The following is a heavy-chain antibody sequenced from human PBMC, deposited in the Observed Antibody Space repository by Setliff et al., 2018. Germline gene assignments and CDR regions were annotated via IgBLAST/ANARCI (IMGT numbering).Heavy chain of an antibody. J-gene: IGHJ4*02. V-gene: IGHV4-39*07. Sequence: LSLTCTVSGGSISSSNYYWGWIRQPPGKGLEWIGNIYYGGSAYYNPSLKSRVTISVDTSKNQFSLKLSSVTAADTAMYYCARILGYCSGGSCYVPYWGQGTLVTVSS. CDR1: GGSISSSNYY. CDR2: IYYGGSA. CDR3: ARILGYCSGGSCYVPY. D-gene: IGHD2-15*01.